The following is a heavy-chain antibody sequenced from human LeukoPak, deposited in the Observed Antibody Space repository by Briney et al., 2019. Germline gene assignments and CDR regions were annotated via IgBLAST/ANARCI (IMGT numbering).Heavy chain of an antibody. Sequence: TLSLTCAVYGGSVSGYYWSWIRQPPGKGLEWIGGINHSGSTNYNPSLKSRVTISVDTSKNQFSLKLSSVTAADTAVYYCARYRSKGEDVWGKGTTVTVSS. CDR1: GGSVSGYY. V-gene: IGHV4-34*01. D-gene: IGHD1-26*01. CDR3: ARYRSKGEDV. J-gene: IGHJ6*04. CDR2: INHSGST.